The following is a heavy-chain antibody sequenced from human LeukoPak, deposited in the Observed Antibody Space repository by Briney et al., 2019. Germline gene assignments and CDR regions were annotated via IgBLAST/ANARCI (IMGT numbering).Heavy chain of an antibody. J-gene: IGHJ6*02. CDR3: ARDGSSSSVYYYYGMDV. V-gene: IGHV3-11*01. D-gene: IGHD6-6*01. CDR1: GFTFSDYY. Sequence: PGGSLRLSCAASGFTFSDYYMSWIRQAPGKGLEWVSYISSSGSTIYYADSVKGRFTISRDNAKNSLYLQMNSLRAEDTAVYYCARDGSSSSVYYYYGMDVWGQGTTVTVSS. CDR2: ISSSGSTI.